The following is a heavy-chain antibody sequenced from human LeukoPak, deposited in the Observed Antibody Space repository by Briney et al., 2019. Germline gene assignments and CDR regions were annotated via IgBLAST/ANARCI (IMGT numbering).Heavy chain of an antibody. D-gene: IGHD3-10*01. CDR2: IKFDGSQK. CDR1: GFTFSSFD. J-gene: IGHJ4*02. CDR3: ARRLPDSGSYSPDY. Sequence: PGGSLRLSCAPSGFTFSSFDMHWVRQPPDKGLEWVAFIKFDGSQKYCADSVRGRFTVSRYNSRNMLYLQLDSLRDDDTAVYFCARRLPDSGSYSPDYWGQGTLVTVSS. V-gene: IGHV3-30*02.